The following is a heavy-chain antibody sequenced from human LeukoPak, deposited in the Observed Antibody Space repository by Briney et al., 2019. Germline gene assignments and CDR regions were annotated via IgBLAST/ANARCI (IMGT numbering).Heavy chain of an antibody. D-gene: IGHD6-19*01. V-gene: IGHV3-23*01. Sequence: GGSLRLSCAASGFTFSSYAMSWVRQAPGKGLEGVSAISGSGGSTYYADSVKGRFTISRDNSKNTLYLQMNSLRAEDTAVYYCAKAPKNSSGWYSVAYWGQGTLVTVSS. CDR3: AKAPKNSSGWYSVAY. J-gene: IGHJ4*02. CDR2: ISGSGGST. CDR1: GFTFSSYA.